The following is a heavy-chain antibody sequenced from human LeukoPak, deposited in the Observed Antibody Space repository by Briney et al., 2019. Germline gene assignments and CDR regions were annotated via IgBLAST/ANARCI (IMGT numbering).Heavy chain of an antibody. CDR1: GFTFSSYG. Sequence: GSLRLSCAASGFTFSSYGMHWVRQAPGKGLEWVAVIWDDGSNKYYADSVKGRFTISRDNSKNTLYLQMNSLRAEDTAVYYCANVTKRYYDFWSGYLPPYYYMDVWGKGTTVTVSS. V-gene: IGHV3-33*06. CDR2: IWDDGSNK. J-gene: IGHJ6*03. CDR3: ANVTKRYYDFWSGYLPPYYYMDV. D-gene: IGHD3-3*01.